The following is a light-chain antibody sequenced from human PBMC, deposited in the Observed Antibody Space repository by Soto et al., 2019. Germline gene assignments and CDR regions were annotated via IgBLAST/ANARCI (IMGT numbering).Light chain of an antibody. CDR2: LNSDGSH. V-gene: IGLV4-69*01. Sequence: QLVLTQSPSASASLGASVKLTCTLSSGHISYAIAWHQQQPEKGPRYLMKLNSDGSHSKGDGIPDRFSGSSSGAERYLIISSLQSEDEADYYCQTWGTGIHVFGTGTKLTVL. CDR3: QTWGTGIHV. CDR1: SGHISYA. J-gene: IGLJ1*01.